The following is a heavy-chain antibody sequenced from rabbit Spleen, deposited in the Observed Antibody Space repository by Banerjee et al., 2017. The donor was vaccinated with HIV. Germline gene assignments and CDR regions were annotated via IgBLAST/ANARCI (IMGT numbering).Heavy chain of an antibody. J-gene: IGHJ4*01. V-gene: IGHV1S40*01. CDR2: IYGDNSGST. D-gene: IGHD2-1*01. Sequence: QSLEESGGGLVQPEGSLALTCKASGFSFSSSYYMCWVRQAPGKGLECIACIYGDNSGSTWYASWAKGRFTISKTSSTTVTLQMTSLTAADTATYFCVRDQAGDADYGPYYLNLWGPGTLVTVS. CDR3: VRDQAGDADYGPYYLNL. CDR1: GFSFSSSYY.